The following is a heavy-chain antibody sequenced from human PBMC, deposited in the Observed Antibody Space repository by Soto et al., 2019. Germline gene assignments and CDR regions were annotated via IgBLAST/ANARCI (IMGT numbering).Heavy chain of an antibody. CDR1: GGTFSSCA. CDR2: IIPIFGTA. J-gene: IGHJ6*02. V-gene: IGHV1-69*06. CDR3: ASPTREWLPPARDYYYGMDV. D-gene: IGHD3-3*01. Sequence: QVQLVQSGAEVKKPGSSVKVSCKASGGTFSSCAISWVRQAPGQGLEWMGGIIPIFGTANYAQKFHGRVTITADKSTSTAYMELSSLRSEDTAVYYCASPTREWLPPARDYYYGMDVWGQGTTVTVSS.